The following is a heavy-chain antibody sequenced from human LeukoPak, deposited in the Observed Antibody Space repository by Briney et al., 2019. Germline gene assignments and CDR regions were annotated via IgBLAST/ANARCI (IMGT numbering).Heavy chain of an antibody. CDR1: GGSISSGSYY. V-gene: IGHV4-61*02. D-gene: IGHD3-3*02. CDR2: IYTSGST. J-gene: IGHJ4*02. CDR3: ARQLWSGYYVDY. Sequence: SQTLSLTCTVSGGSISSGSYYWSWIRQPAGKGLEWIGRIYTSGSTNYNPSLKSRVTISVDTSKNQFSLKLSSVTAADTAVYYCARQLWSGYYVDYWGQGTLVTVSS.